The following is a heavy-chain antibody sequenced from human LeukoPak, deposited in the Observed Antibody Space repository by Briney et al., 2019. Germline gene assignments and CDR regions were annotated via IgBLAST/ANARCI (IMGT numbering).Heavy chain of an antibody. V-gene: IGHV1-2*02. J-gene: IGHJ4*02. CDR3: AREIGSGSFLDN. Sequence: ASVKVSCKASGYSFAGYYMHWVRQAPGQGLEWMGWINPKIGGTKYAQKFQGRVTMNRDTSISTAYMELSRLRSDDTAVYYCAREIGSGSFLDNWGRGTLVTVSS. CDR1: GYSFAGYY. D-gene: IGHD3-10*01. CDR2: INPKIGGT.